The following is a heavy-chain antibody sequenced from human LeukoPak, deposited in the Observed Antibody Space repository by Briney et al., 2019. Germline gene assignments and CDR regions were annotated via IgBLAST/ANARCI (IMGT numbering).Heavy chain of an antibody. CDR2: IYYSGTA. CDR3: ARVAAARYYYYMDV. D-gene: IGHD6-13*01. CDR1: GGSISSSSYY. V-gene: IGHV4-39*01. J-gene: IGHJ6*03. Sequence: SETLSLTCTVSGGSISSSSYYWGWIRQPPGKGLEGIGTIYYSGTAYYSPSLKSRVTISVDTSMNQFSLRLSSVTAADTAVFYCARVAAARYYYYMDVWDKGTTVTVSS.